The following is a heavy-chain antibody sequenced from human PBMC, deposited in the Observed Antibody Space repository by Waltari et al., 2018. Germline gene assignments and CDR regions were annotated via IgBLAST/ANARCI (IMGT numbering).Heavy chain of an antibody. Sequence: QVQLQESGPGLVKPSETLSLTCTVSGGPLSSYSWSWLRESPGKVLEWFGDVDYRGSTNYNPYLKIRVTISVNTSKNQFSLMVNSVTAADTAIYYCARRMGYRSSWYGWTFDSWGQGTLVTVSS. CDR3: ARRMGYRSSWYGWTFDS. V-gene: IGHV4-59*01. CDR1: GGPLSSYS. CDR2: VDYRGST. J-gene: IGHJ5*01. D-gene: IGHD6-13*01.